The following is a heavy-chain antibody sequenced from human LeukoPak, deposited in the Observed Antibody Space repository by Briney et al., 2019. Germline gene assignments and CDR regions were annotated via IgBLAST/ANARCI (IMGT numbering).Heavy chain of an antibody. CDR2: IYYSGST. D-gene: IGHD3-10*01. V-gene: IGHV4-59*12. J-gene: IGHJ6*03. CDR1: GESISGFY. CDR3: ARVGRITMVRGVIPSRKYYYYMDV. Sequence: SETLSLTCTVSGESISGFYWTWIRQPPGKGLEWIGYIYYSGSTNYNPSLKSRVTISVDTSKNQFSLKLSSVTAADTAVYYCARVGRITMVRGVIPSRKYYYYMDVWGKGTTVTISS.